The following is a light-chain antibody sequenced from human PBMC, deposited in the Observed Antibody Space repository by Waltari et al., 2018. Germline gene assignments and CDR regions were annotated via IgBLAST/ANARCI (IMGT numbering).Light chain of an antibody. V-gene: IGLV1-44*01. CDR1: HFNIGANT. CDR2: SNP. J-gene: IGLJ3*02. CDR3: ATWDDSLNGWV. Sequence: QSVLTQPPSASGTPGQSVTISCSGSHFNIGANTVNWYQHPPGTAPKPFIHSNPRRPSGVPGRFSGSKSGTSASLAISGLQSDDEADYYCATWDDSLNGWVFGGGTKLTVL.